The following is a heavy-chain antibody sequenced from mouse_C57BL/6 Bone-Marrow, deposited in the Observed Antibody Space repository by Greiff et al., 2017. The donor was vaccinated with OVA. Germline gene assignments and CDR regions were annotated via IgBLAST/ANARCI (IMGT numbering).Heavy chain of an antibody. CDR3: ARHHMTAQVMDY. CDR2: ISNGGGST. Sequence: EVKLMESGGGLVQPGGSLKLSCAASGFTFSDYYMYWVRQTPEKRLEWVAYISNGGGSTYYPDTVKGRFTISRDNAKNTLYLQMSRLKSEDTAMYYCARHHMTAQVMDYWGQGTSVTVSS. CDR1: GFTFSDYY. D-gene: IGHD3-2*02. J-gene: IGHJ4*01. V-gene: IGHV5-12*01.